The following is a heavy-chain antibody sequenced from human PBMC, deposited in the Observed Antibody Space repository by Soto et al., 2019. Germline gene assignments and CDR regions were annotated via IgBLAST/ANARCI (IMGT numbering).Heavy chain of an antibody. CDR3: ARVVLLWFGELRYYGMDV. CDR1: GGSFSGYY. D-gene: IGHD3-10*01. J-gene: IGHJ6*02. CDR2: INHSGST. Sequence: PSETLSLTCAVYGGSFSGYYWSWIRQPPGKGLEWIGEINHSGSTNYNPSLKSRVTISVDTSKNQFSLKLSSVTAADTAVYYCARVVLLWFGELRYYGMDVWGQGTTVTVS. V-gene: IGHV4-34*01.